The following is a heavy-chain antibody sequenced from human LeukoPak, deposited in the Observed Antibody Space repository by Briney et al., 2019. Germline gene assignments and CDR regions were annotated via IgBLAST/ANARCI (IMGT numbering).Heavy chain of an antibody. V-gene: IGHV3-30-3*01. D-gene: IGHD2-2*02. CDR2: ISYDGSNK. Sequence: GGSLGLSCAASGFTFRNYVIHWVRQAPGKGLEWVAVISYDGSNKYYADSVKGRFTISRDNSKNTLYLQMNSLRAEDTAVYYCARDVLKVVVPAAITSGSRFYYYYGMDVWGQGTTVTVSS. J-gene: IGHJ6*02. CDR1: GFTFRNYV. CDR3: ARDVLKVVVPAAITSGSRFYYYYGMDV.